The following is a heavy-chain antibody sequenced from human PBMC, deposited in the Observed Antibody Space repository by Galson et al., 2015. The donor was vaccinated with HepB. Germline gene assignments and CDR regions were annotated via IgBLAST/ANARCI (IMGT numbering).Heavy chain of an antibody. CDR3: ARGPSSGWGDY. CDR2: IIPILGIA. V-gene: IGHV1-69*02. CDR1: GGTFSSYT. Sequence: SVKVSCKASGGTFSSYTISWVRQAPGQGLEWMGRIIPILGIANYAQKFQGRVTITADKSTSTAYMELSSLRSEDTAVYYCARGPSSGWGDYWGQGTLVTVSS. D-gene: IGHD6-19*01. J-gene: IGHJ4*02.